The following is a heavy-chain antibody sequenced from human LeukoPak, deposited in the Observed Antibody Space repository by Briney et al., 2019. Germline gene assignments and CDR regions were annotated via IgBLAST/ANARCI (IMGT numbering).Heavy chain of an antibody. CDR1: GGSLSSSSSY. V-gene: IGHV4-39*01. Sequence: SETLSLTCTLSGGSLSSSSSYSGWVRQPPGNGLEWLGCIYYSGSTYYNPSLKSRVTISVDTSKNQFSLKLSSVTAADTAVYYCARHVGLLEWFQSDAFDIWGQGTMVTVSS. CDR3: ARHVGLLEWFQSDAFDI. J-gene: IGHJ3*02. D-gene: IGHD3-3*01. CDR2: IYYSGST.